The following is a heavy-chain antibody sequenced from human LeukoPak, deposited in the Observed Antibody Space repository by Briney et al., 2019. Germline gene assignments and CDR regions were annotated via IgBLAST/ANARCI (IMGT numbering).Heavy chain of an antibody. V-gene: IGHV3-23*01. D-gene: IGHD3-3*01. CDR3: AKHTIFGVVRSFDP. CDR1: GFTFSSYA. CDR2: ISPSGVST. Sequence: GGSLRLSCAASGFTFSSYAMSWVRQAPGKGLEWVSTISPSGVSTYYADSVKGRFTISRNNSKNTLYLQVNSLRAEDTAVYYCAKHTIFGVVRSFDPWGQGTLVIISS. J-gene: IGHJ5*02.